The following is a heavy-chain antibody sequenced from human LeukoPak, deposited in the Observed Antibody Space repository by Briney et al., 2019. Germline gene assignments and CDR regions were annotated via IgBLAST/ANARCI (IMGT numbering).Heavy chain of an antibody. D-gene: IGHD3-3*01. CDR1: GFTFSSYS. CDR3: ARSLTYYDFWSGYHPANYFDY. CDR2: ISSSSSTI. J-gene: IGHJ4*02. Sequence: GGSLRLSCAASGFTFSSYSMNSVRQAPGKGLEWVSYISSSSSTIYYADSVKGRFTISRDNAKNSLYLQMNSLRAEDTAVYYCARSLTYYDFWSGYHPANYFDYWGQGTLVTVSS. V-gene: IGHV3-48*04.